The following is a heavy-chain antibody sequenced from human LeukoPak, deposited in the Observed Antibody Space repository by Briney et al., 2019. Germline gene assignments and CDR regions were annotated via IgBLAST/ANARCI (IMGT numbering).Heavy chain of an antibody. Sequence: PSETLSLTCSVSGGSITNYYWSWIRQPPGRGLEWMGYIYYRGNTYYNASLKSRVTISVDTSQNEVSLNLTSVTAADTAVYYCARGVGALGYWGQGTLVTVSS. CDR2: IYYRGNT. J-gene: IGHJ4*02. CDR1: GGSITNYY. D-gene: IGHD3-16*01. CDR3: ARGVGALGY. V-gene: IGHV4-59*01.